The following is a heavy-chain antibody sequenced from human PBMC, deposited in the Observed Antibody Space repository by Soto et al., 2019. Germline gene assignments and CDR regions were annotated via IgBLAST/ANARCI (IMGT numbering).Heavy chain of an antibody. CDR3: ARSTMLRGVIINYYGMDV. V-gene: IGHV4-59*01. CDR2: IYYSGST. CDR1: GGSISSYY. Sequence: SETLSLTCTVSGGSISSYYWSWIRQPPGKGLEWIGYIYYSGSTNYNPSPKSRVTISVDKSKNQFSLKLSSVPAADTAVYYCARSTMLRGVIINYYGMDVWRQGTPVTVSS. J-gene: IGHJ6*02. D-gene: IGHD3-10*01.